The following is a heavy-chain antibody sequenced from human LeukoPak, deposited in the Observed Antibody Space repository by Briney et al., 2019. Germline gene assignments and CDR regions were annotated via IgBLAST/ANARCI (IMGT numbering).Heavy chain of an antibody. D-gene: IGHD1-26*01. CDR2: ISVTGGST. J-gene: IGHJ5*02. V-gene: IGHV3-23*01. CDR3: AKDYEPLVGVHRWGGWSDP. Sequence: GGSLRLSCAASQFSLSSFEMNWVCQAPGKGLGWVSLISVTGGSTYYADSAKGRRTISRDKSKNTLYLQMNSLRDEDTAAYYSAKDYEPLVGVHRWGGWSDPWGEGALVTVSS. CDR1: QFSLSSFE.